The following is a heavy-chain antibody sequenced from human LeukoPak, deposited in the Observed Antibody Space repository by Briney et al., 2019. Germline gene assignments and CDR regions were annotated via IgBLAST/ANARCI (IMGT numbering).Heavy chain of an antibody. CDR2: ISGSGGST. D-gene: IGHD2-2*01. CDR1: GFTFSSYA. V-gene: IGHV3-23*01. J-gene: IGHJ3*02. CDR3: ARDRGYCSSTTCYDPVDI. Sequence: GGSLRLSCAASGFTFSSYAMSWVRQAPGKGLEWVSAISGSGGSTYYADSVKGRFTISRDNSKNTLYLQMNSLRAEDTAVYYCARDRGYCSSTTCYDPVDIWGQGTMVTVSS.